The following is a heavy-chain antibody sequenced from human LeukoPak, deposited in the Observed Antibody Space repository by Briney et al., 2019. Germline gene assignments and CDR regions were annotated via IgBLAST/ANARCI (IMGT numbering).Heavy chain of an antibody. CDR1: GFTFSDYA. V-gene: IGHV3-23*05. D-gene: IGHD6-13*01. CDR3: AKQVWYSSSWYSDY. CDR2: INNYGSAT. Sequence: GGSLRLSCAASGFTFSDYAMTWVRQAPGKGLEWVSSINNYGSATYYADSVKGRFTISRDNSKNTLYLQMNSLRAEDTAVYYCAKQVWYSSSWYSDYWSQGTLVTVSS. J-gene: IGHJ4*02.